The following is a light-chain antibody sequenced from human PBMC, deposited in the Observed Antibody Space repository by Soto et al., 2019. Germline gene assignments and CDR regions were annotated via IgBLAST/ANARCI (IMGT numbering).Light chain of an antibody. CDR3: QQYNSYPLT. CDR1: QSISSW. J-gene: IGKJ4*01. CDR2: KAS. V-gene: IGKV1-5*03. Sequence: DIQMTQSPSTLSASVGDRVTITCRASQSISSWLAWYQQKPGKAPKLLTYKASSLESGVPSRFSRSGSGTEFTLTISSLQPDDFATCYCQQYNSYPLTFGGGTRVEIK.